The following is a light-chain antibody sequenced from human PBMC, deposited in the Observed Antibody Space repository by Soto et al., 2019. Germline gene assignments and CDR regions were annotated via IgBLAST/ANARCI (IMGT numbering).Light chain of an antibody. J-gene: IGKJ1*01. Sequence: DIQMTQSPSSLSASVGDRVTITCRASQGIANYLAWYQHKPGKVPNLLIYAASTLQSGVPSRFTGSGSGTDFTLTISSLQPEDVATYYCQKYDSAPRTFGQGTKVDIK. CDR3: QKYDSAPRT. V-gene: IGKV1-27*01. CDR1: QGIANY. CDR2: AAS.